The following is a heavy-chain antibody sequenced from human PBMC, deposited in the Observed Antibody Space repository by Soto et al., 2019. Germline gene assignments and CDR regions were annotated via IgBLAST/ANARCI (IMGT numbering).Heavy chain of an antibody. CDR3: ASGGGSYYGYYYYYGMDV. CDR1: GYTFTSYG. Sequence: QVQLVQSGAEVKKPGASVKVSYKASGYTFTSYGISWVRQAPGQGLEWMGWISAYNGNTNYAQKLQGRVTMTTDTSTSTAYMELRSLRSDDTAVYYCASGGGSYYGYYYYYGMDVWGQGTTVTVSS. V-gene: IGHV1-18*01. J-gene: IGHJ6*02. D-gene: IGHD1-26*01. CDR2: ISAYNGNT.